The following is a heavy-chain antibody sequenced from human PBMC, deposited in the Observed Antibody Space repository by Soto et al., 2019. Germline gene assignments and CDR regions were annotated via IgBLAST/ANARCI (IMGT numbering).Heavy chain of an antibody. Sequence: SETLSLTCTVSGGSISSSSYYWGWIRQPPGKGLEWIGSIYYSGSTYYNPSLKSRVTISVDTSKNQFSLKLSSVTAADTAVYYCARQSEAMVSFDYWGQGTLVTVSS. V-gene: IGHV4-39*01. CDR3: ARQSEAMVSFDY. CDR1: GGSISSSSYY. J-gene: IGHJ4*02. CDR2: IYYSGST. D-gene: IGHD5-18*01.